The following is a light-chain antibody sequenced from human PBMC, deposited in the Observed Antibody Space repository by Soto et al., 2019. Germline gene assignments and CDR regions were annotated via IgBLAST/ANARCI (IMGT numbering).Light chain of an antibody. CDR3: CSYADACTFGV. J-gene: IGLJ2*01. CDR2: DVN. CDR1: SSDVGGYKY. V-gene: IGLV2-11*01. Sequence: QSVLTQPRSVSGSPGQSVTISCTGSSSDVGGYKYVSWYQQHPDKAPKVMIYDVNKRPSGVPDRFSGTKSGNTASLTISGLQAEDEADYYCCSYADACTFGVFGGGTKLTVL.